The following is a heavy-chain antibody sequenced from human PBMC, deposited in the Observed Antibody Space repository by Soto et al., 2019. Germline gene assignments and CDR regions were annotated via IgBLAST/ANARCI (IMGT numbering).Heavy chain of an antibody. J-gene: IGHJ6*02. D-gene: IGHD2-21*02. V-gene: IGHV1-3*04. Sequence: ASVTVSCKASGYAFSSYAMHWVRQAPGQRLEWMGWINIGSGNTEYSQNFQDRITITRDTSARTVYMELSGLRSEDTAVYYCARDGGDCGYRLAYYYYIGMDVWGQGTTVTVS. CDR3: ARDGGDCGYRLAYYYYIGMDV. CDR2: INIGSGNT. CDR1: GYAFSSYA.